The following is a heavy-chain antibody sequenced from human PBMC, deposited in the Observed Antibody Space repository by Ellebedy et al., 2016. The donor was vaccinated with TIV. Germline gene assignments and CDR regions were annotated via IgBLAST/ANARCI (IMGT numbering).Heavy chain of an antibody. CDR3: ARHEYCSGGSCYWGPDY. CDR1: GYSFTSYW. CDR2: IDPSDSYT. J-gene: IGHJ4*02. D-gene: IGHD2-15*01. Sequence: GGSLTLSXKGSGYSFTSYWISWVRQMPGKGLEWMGRIDPSDSYTNYSPSFQGHVTISADKSISTAYLQWSSLKASDTAMYYCARHEYCSGGSCYWGPDYWGQGTLVTVSS. V-gene: IGHV5-10-1*01.